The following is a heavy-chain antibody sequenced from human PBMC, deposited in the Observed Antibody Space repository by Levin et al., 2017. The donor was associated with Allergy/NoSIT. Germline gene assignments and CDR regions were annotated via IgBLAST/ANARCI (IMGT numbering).Heavy chain of an antibody. D-gene: IGHD2-2*01. J-gene: IGHJ5*02. Sequence: GESLKISCAASGFTFSSYGMHWVRQAPGKGLEWVAVIWYDGSNKYYADSVKGRFTISRDNSKNTLYLQMNSLRAEDTAVYYCARAQYCSSTSCYLGGYNWFDPWGQGTLVTVSS. CDR2: IWYDGSNK. CDR3: ARAQYCSSTSCYLGGYNWFDP. V-gene: IGHV3-33*01. CDR1: GFTFSSYG.